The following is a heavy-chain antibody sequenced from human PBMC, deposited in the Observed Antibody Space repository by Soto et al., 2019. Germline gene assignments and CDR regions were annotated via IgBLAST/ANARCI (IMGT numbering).Heavy chain of an antibody. J-gene: IGHJ6*02. CDR3: ARERPIYSSSSPLAYYGMDV. CDR2: IIPIFGTA. CDR1: EGTFSSYA. D-gene: IGHD6-6*01. Sequence: GASVKVSCKASEGTFSSYAISWVRQAPGQGLELMGGIIPIFGTANYAQKFQGRVTITADESTSTAYMELSSLRSEDTAVYYCARERPIYSSSSPLAYYGMDVWGQGTTVTVYS. V-gene: IGHV1-69*13.